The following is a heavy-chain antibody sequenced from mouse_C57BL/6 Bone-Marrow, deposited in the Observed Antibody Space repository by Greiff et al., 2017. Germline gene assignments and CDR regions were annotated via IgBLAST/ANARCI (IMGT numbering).Heavy chain of an antibody. D-gene: IGHD2-5*01. Sequence: QVQLQQSGAELARPGASVKMSCKASGYTFTSYTMHWVKQRPGQGLEWIGYINPSSGYTKYNQKFKDKATLTADKSSSTAYMQLSSLTSEDSAVYYCSLEDSTYYFDYWGQGTTLTVSS. V-gene: IGHV1-4*01. CDR1: GYTFTSYT. CDR2: INPSSGYT. CDR3: SLEDSTYYFDY. J-gene: IGHJ2*01.